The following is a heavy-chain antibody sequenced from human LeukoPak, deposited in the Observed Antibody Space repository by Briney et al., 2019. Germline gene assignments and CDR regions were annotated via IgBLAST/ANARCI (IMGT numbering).Heavy chain of an antibody. D-gene: IGHD2-21*01. V-gene: IGHV4-4*02. CDR3: AQWAGSKVNY. J-gene: IGHJ4*02. CDR2: IYHSGSS. Sequence: PSETLSLTCAVSGGSISTGNWWSWVRQSPDKGLEWIGEIYHSGSSNYNPSLKSRVTMSIDNSKHHFSLSLTSVTAADTAVYYCAQWAGSKVNYWGQGTLVTVSS. CDR1: GGSISTGNW.